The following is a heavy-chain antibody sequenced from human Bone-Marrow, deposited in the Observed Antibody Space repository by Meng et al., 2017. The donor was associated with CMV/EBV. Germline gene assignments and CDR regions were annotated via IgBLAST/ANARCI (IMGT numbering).Heavy chain of an antibody. D-gene: IGHD2-21*01. V-gene: IGHV3-23*01. CDR3: AKVAGPAIVVFHYYYYGMAV. Sequence: GGSLRLSCAASGFTFSSYAMSWVRQAPGKGLEWVSAISGSGGSTYYADSVKGRFTISRDNSKNTLYLQMNSLRAEDTAVYYCAKVAGPAIVVFHYYYYGMAVWGQGTTVTVSS. CDR2: ISGSGGST. CDR1: GFTFSSYA. J-gene: IGHJ6*02.